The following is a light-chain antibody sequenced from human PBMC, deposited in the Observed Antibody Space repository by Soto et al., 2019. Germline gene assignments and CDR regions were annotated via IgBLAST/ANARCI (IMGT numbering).Light chain of an antibody. CDR1: QGISSY. CDR3: QQYYSYPFT. J-gene: IGKJ3*01. Sequence: AIRMTQSPSSFSASTGDRVTITCRASQGISSYLAWYQQKPGKAPKLLIYAAFTLQSGVPSRFSGSGSGTDCTLTISCLQSEDFATYYCQQYYSYPFTFGPGTKVDIK. CDR2: AAF. V-gene: IGKV1-8*01.